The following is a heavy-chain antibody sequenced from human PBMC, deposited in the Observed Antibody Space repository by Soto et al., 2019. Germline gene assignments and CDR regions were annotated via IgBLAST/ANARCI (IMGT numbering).Heavy chain of an antibody. CDR1: GYNFATYW. CDR3: VCRPGAFFDY. D-gene: IGHD6-6*01. J-gene: IGHJ4*02. Sequence: EVQLVQSGAEVKKPGESLKISCKGSGYNFATYWIGWLRQMPGKGLEWMGIIYPADSDTKYSPSFQGQVTISADKSINRAYLQWSSLKASETAMYYCVCRPGAFFDYWGQGTLDTVSS. CDR2: IYPADSDT. V-gene: IGHV5-51*03.